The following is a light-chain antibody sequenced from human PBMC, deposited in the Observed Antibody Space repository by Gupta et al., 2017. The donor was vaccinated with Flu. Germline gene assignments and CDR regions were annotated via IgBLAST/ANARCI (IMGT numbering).Light chain of an antibody. CDR1: DGHSSYA. CDR3: QTWGPGFRV. V-gene: IGLV4-69*01. CDR2: VNSDGSH. J-gene: IGLJ3*02. Sequence: QLVLTQSPSASASLGASVKLTCTLSDGHSSYAIAWHQQQPEKGPRYLMKVNSDGSHTKGDGIPDRFSASSSGAERYLTVSSLRSEDDAEYYCQTWGPGFRVFGGGTNLAVL.